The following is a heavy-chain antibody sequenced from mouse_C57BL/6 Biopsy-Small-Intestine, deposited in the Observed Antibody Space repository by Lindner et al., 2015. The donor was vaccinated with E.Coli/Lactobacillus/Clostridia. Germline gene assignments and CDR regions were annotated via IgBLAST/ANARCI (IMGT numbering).Heavy chain of an antibody. CDR1: GYSITSGYD. D-gene: IGHD4-1*01. CDR2: ISYSGST. V-gene: IGHV3-1*01. CDR3: ARAGTGIYYYAMDY. J-gene: IGHJ4*01. Sequence: VQLQESGPGMVKPSQSLSLTCTVTGYSITSGYDWHWIRHFPGNKLEWMGYISYSGSTNYNPSLKSRISITRDTSKNHFFLKLNSVTTEDTATYYCARAGTGIYYYAMDYWGQGTSVTVSS.